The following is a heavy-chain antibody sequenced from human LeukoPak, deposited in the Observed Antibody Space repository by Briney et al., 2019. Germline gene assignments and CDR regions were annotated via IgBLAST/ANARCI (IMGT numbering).Heavy chain of an antibody. CDR2: ISSSGSTI. CDR3: ASNRVVIQVDAFDI. CDR1: GFTFSDYY. J-gene: IGHJ3*02. D-gene: IGHD2-21*01. V-gene: IGHV3-11*04. Sequence: PGGSLRLSCAASGFTFSDYYMSWIRQAPGKGLEWVSYISSSGSTIYYADSVKGRFTISRDNAKNSLYLQMNSLRAEDTAVYYCASNRVVIQVDAFDIWGQGTLVTVSS.